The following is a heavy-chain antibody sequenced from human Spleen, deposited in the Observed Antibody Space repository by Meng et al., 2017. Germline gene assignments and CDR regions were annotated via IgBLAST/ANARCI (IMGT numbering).Heavy chain of an antibody. CDR2: IYYSGST. CDR3: AREKWELRYFAFDI. CDR1: GGSISSSSYY. V-gene: IGHV4-39*07. Sequence: ESLKISCTVSGGSISSSSYYWGWIRQPPGKGLEWIGSIYYSGSTNYNPSLKSRVTISVDTSKNQFSLKLSSVTAADTAVYYCAREKWELRYFAFDIWGQGTMVTVSS. J-gene: IGHJ3*02. D-gene: IGHD1-26*01.